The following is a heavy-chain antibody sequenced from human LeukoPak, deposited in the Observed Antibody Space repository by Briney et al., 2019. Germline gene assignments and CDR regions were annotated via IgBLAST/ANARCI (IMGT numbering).Heavy chain of an antibody. Sequence: GGSLRLSCAASGFSFNSAAMTWVRQAPGKGLEWVSLVSSSGANTYYADSVKGRFTISRDNSKNTLYLQVNSLRAEDTAIYYCAKDIQGSYWGQGTLVTVSS. CDR2: VSSSGANT. J-gene: IGHJ4*02. D-gene: IGHD2-21*01. CDR3: AKDIQGSY. CDR1: GFSFNSAA. V-gene: IGHV3-23*01.